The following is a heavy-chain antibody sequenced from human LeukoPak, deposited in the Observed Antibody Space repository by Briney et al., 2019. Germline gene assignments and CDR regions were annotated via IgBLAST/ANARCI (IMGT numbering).Heavy chain of an antibody. Sequence: GSLRLSCAASGFTFSSYWMHWVRQAPGKGLVWVSRIKSDGSTRYADSVKGRFTISRDNAKNTVSLQMNSLRAEDMGVYYCARAPSEIGGYYPEYFRHWGQGTLVTVSP. D-gene: IGHD3-22*01. J-gene: IGHJ1*01. CDR1: GFTFSSYW. CDR3: ARAPSEIGGYYPEYFRH. V-gene: IGHV3-74*01. CDR2: IKSDGST.